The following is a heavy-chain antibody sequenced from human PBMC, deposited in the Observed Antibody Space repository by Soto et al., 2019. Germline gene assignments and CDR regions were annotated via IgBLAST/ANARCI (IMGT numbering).Heavy chain of an antibody. D-gene: IGHD2-21*02. Sequence: EVQLLESGGGLVQPGGSLRLSCAASGFTFSTYAMSWVRQAPGKGLEWVSPISSSGGSTHYADSVKGRFTISRDNSKNTLYLQMNSLRAEDTAVYYCAKFYGGNSAHTYTIDPWGQGTLVTVSS. CDR3: AKFYGGNSAHTYTIDP. J-gene: IGHJ5*02. CDR1: GFTFSTYA. CDR2: ISSSGGST. V-gene: IGHV3-23*01.